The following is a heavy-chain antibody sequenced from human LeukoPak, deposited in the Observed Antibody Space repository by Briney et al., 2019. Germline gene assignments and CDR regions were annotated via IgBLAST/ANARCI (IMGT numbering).Heavy chain of an antibody. D-gene: IGHD1-7*01. J-gene: IGHJ4*02. CDR2: VSGSGGSI. V-gene: IGHV3-23*01. Sequence: PGGSLRLSCAASGITFSSYAMSWVRQAPGKGLEWVSGVSGSGGSIYYADSVKGRFTISRDNSKNTLFLQMNSLRAEDTAVYYCAKDSPMGGRNLGYFDYWGQGTLVTVSS. CDR3: AKDSPMGGRNLGYFDY. CDR1: GITFSSYA.